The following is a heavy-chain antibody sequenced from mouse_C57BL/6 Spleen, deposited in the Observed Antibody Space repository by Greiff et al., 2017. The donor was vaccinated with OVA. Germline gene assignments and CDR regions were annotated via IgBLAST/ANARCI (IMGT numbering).Heavy chain of an antibody. CDR1: GYAFSSSW. CDR3: ARLGIYYDYDYWYCDV. V-gene: IGHV1-82*01. J-gene: IGHJ1*03. CDR2: IYPGDGDT. D-gene: IGHD2-4*01. Sequence: VQLQQSGPELVKPGASVKISCKASGYAFSSSWMNWVKQRPGKGLEWIGRIYPGDGDTNYNGKFKGKATLTADKSSSTAYMQLSSLTSEDSAVYFCARLGIYYDYDYWYCDVWGTGTTVTVSS.